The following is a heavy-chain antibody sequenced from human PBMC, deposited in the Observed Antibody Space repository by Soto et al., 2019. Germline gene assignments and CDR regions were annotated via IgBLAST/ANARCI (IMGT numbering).Heavy chain of an antibody. CDR3: ARGGVNWNYDY. J-gene: IGHJ4*02. Sequence: QVQLQESGPGLVKPSETLSLTCTVSGGSMTNYYWTWIRQPPGKGLEWIGYIYSSGSTNYNPSLKSRVTISVDTSKNQFSLTLSSVIAADTAVYYCARGGVNWNYDYWGQGTLVTVSS. CDR1: GGSMTNYY. CDR2: IYSSGST. V-gene: IGHV4-59*01. D-gene: IGHD1-20*01.